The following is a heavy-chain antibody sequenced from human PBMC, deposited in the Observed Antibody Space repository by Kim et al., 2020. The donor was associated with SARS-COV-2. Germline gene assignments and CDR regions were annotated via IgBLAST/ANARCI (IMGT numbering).Heavy chain of an antibody. Sequence: PGYVKGRFTISRENAKNSLYLQMNSLRAGDTAVYYCARGDYGAYDAFDIWGQGTMVTVSS. D-gene: IGHD4-17*01. CDR3: ARGDYGAYDAFDI. J-gene: IGHJ3*02. V-gene: IGHV3-13*01.